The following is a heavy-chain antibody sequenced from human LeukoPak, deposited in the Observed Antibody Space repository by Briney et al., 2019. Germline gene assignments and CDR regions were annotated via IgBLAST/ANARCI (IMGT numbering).Heavy chain of an antibody. J-gene: IGHJ3*02. CDR1: GFTFSSYA. D-gene: IGHD6-19*01. CDR3: AKIPYEYNTGWYAAFDI. V-gene: IGHV3-30-3*02. CDR2: ISYDGSNK. Sequence: GGSLRLSCAASGFTFSSYAMHWVRQAPGKGLEWVAVISYDGSNKYYADSVKGRFTISRDNSKNTLYLQMNSLRAEDTAKYYCAKIPYEYNTGWYAAFDIWGQGTMVTVSS.